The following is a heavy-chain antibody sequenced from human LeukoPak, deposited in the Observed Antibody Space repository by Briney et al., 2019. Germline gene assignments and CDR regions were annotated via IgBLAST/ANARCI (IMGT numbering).Heavy chain of an antibody. CDR2: ISYDGSSK. J-gene: IGHJ4*02. D-gene: IGHD1-26*01. CDR3: AKEYTGSFSPFPSYFDY. Sequence: PGGSLRLSCAASGFTFSTYDMYWVRRAPGKGLEWVAVISYDGSSKYYADSVKGRFTISRDNSKNTLYLQMNSLRAEDTAVYYCAKEYTGSFSPFPSYFDYWGQGTLVTVSS. CDR1: GFTFSTYD. V-gene: IGHV3-30*12.